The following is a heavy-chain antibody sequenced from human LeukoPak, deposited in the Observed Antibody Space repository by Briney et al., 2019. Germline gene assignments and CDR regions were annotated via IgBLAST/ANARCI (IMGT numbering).Heavy chain of an antibody. CDR1: GGSISRSSDY. Sequence: PSETLSLTCSVSGGSISRSSDYWGWIRQSPGEGLEWIGTIYYDGSTYYNPSLKSRVTISMDTSKNQFPLNLSSVTAADTAVYYCTRDSQLEWFSSWGQGTLVTVSS. CDR2: IYYDGST. CDR3: TRDSQLEWFSS. J-gene: IGHJ5*01. D-gene: IGHD3-10*01. V-gene: IGHV4-39*06.